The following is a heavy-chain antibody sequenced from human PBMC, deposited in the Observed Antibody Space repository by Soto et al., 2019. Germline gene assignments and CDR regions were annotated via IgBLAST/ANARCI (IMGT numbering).Heavy chain of an antibody. V-gene: IGHV1-3*01. CDR1: GYTFTSYA. Sequence: ASVKVSCKASGYTFTSYAMHWVRQAPGQRLEWMGWINAGNGNTKYSQKFQGRVTITRDTSASTAYMELSSLRSEDTAVYYCARDPLWFGELLDYWGQGTLVTVSS. CDR3: ARDPLWFGELLDY. CDR2: INAGNGNT. D-gene: IGHD3-10*01. J-gene: IGHJ4*02.